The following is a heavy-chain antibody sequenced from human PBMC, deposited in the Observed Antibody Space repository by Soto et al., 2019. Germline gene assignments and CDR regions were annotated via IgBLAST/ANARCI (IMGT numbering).Heavy chain of an antibody. Sequence: AAVKVSFKASGYTFTSYDINWVRRATGQGLEWVGWMNPNSGNTGHAQKFQGRVTMTRNTSISTAYMELSSLRSEDTAVYYCARGPYDYVWGSYRYIYYYYGMDVWGQGTTVTVSS. D-gene: IGHD3-16*02. J-gene: IGHJ6*02. V-gene: IGHV1-8*01. CDR3: ARGPYDYVWGSYRYIYYYYGMDV. CDR2: MNPNSGNT. CDR1: GYTFTSYD.